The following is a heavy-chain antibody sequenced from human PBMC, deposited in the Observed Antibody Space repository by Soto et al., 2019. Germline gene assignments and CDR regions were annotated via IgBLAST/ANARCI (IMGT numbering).Heavy chain of an antibody. CDR2: INAGNGNR. CDR3: EREYRERLGVGESLTQAVLDS. Sequence: DSVKVSCKASGYTFTSYAMHRVRQAPGQRLEWMGWINAGNGNRKYSQKFQGRVTITRDTSASTAYMELSSLRSEDTAVYYCEREYRERLGVGESLTQAVLDSWGQGHLDTVSP. J-gene: IGHJ5*01. D-gene: IGHD3-10*01. CDR1: GYTFTSYA. V-gene: IGHV1-3*01.